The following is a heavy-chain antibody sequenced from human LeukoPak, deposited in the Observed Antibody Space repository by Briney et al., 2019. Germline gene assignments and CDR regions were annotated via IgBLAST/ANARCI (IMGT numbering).Heavy chain of an antibody. Sequence: ASVKVSCKASGYTFTGYYVHWVRQAPGQGLEWMGWISAYNGNTNYAQKLQGRVTMTTDTSTSTAYMELRSLRSDDTAVYYCARGSKWLVGTYYYYGMDVWGQGTTVTVSS. CDR1: GYTFTGYY. CDR2: ISAYNGNT. J-gene: IGHJ6*02. D-gene: IGHD6-19*01. V-gene: IGHV1-18*04. CDR3: ARGSKWLVGTYYYYGMDV.